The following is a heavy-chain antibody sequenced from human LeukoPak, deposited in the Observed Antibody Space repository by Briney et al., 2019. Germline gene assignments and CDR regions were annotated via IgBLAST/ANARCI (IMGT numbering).Heavy chain of an antibody. CDR3: ARDLGAPELTGGYIGYYYYYYMDV. J-gene: IGHJ6*03. CDR2: INPSGAGT. Sequence: GASVKVSCKASGYTFTSFNLHWVRQAPGQGLEWMGIINPSGAGTSYAQKFEGRVTMTRDMSTSTVYMELGSLRSEDTAVYYCARDLGAPELTGGYIGYYYYYYMDVWGKGTMVTVSS. V-gene: IGHV1-46*01. CDR1: GYTFTSFN. D-gene: IGHD3-22*01.